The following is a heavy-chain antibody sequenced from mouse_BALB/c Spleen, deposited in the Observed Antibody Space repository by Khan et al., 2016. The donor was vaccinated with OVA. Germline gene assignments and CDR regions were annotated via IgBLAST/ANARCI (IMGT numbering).Heavy chain of an antibody. CDR1: GYTFTDYA. J-gene: IGHJ3*01. V-gene: IGHV1S137*01. CDR2: ISTYYGDV. CDR3: ARGGKFAY. Sequence: QVQLQQSGAELVRPGVSVKISCKGSGYTFTDYAMHWVKQSHAKSLEWIGVISTYYGDVDYSQKFKGKATMTVDRSSSTAYMELARLTSEDSAIEYCARGGKFAYWGQGTLVTVSA. D-gene: IGHD1-1*02.